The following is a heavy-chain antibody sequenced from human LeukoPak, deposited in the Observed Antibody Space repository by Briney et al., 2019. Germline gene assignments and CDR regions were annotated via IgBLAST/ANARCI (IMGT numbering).Heavy chain of an antibody. CDR3: ARDGGDTVTSPFDY. V-gene: IGHV3-33*01. CDR1: GFTFSAYG. Sequence: GGSLRLSCAASGFTFSAYGMHWVRQAPGKGLEWVAVIWYDGNNKYYADSVKGRFTISRDNSKNTLYLQMNSLRAEDTAVYYCARDGGDTVTSPFDYWGRGTLVTVSS. D-gene: IGHD4-17*01. J-gene: IGHJ4*02. CDR2: IWYDGNNK.